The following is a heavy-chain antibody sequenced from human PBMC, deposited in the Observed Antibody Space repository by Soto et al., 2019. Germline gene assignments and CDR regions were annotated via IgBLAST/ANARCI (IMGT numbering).Heavy chain of an antibody. V-gene: IGHV1-69*13. CDR3: ATQGCSSTSCYALNWFDP. CDR1: AGTFRSDA. J-gene: IGHJ5*02. CDR2: IIPMFGTP. D-gene: IGHD2-2*01. Sequence: WASVKVSCKAAAGTFRSDAMSWVRQAPGQGLEWMGGIIPMFGTPNYAQNFKGRLTMTADESTRAAYMELSSLRSEDTAVYYCATQGCSSTSCYALNWFDPWGQGTLVTVSS.